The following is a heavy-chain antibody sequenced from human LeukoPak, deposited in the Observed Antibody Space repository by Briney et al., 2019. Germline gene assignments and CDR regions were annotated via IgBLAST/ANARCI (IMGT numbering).Heavy chain of an antibody. CDR3: VKDVGATTTYFDY. CDR1: GFTFDDYT. D-gene: IGHD1-26*01. CDR2: ISWDGENT. V-gene: IGHV3-43*01. Sequence: GGSLRLSCAASGFTFDDYTMHWVRQVVGKGLQWVSLISWDGENTYYADSVKGRFTISRDNSKNFLYLQMNSLRIEDTALYYCVKDVGATTTYFDYWGQGTLVTVSS. J-gene: IGHJ4*02.